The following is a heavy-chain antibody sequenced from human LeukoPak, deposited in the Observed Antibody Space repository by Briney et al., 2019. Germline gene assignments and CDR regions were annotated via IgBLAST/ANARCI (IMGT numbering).Heavy chain of an antibody. Sequence: PGGSLRLSCAVSGFAFNTYNMHWVRQAPGEGLEWVSVMSSASSFMFYAESVKGRFTISRDNAKNSLHLQMNSLRAEDTALYFCVKEGTASGRGGSDIWGLGARGSFDLWGQGTKVTVTS. V-gene: IGHV3-21*01. D-gene: IGHD1-26*01. J-gene: IGHJ3*01. CDR1: GFAFNTYN. CDR2: MSSASSFM. CDR3: VKEGTASGRGGSDIWGLGARGSFDL.